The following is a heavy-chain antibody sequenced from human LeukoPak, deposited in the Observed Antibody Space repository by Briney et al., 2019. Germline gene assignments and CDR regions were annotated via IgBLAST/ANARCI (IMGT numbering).Heavy chain of an antibody. CDR1: GFTFSSYA. D-gene: IGHD1-26*01. J-gene: IGHJ6*01. CDR2: ITGSGANT. Sequence: GGSLRLSCAASGFTFSSYAMSWVRQAPGKGQEWVSSITGSGANTYYADSVKGRFTISRDNSKNTLYLQMSSLRAETTAVYYFAKAPPRAVEGGLYYYDRFVCGKGATLTVSS. CDR3: AKAPPRAVEGGLYYYDRFV. V-gene: IGHV3-23*01.